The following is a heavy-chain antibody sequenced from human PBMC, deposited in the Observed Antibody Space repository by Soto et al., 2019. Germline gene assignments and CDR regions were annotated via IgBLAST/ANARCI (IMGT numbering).Heavy chain of an antibody. J-gene: IGHJ5*02. CDR3: ARDNHMVNWFDP. CDR1: GFTFRSYG. D-gene: IGHD2-21*01. V-gene: IGHV3-33*01. CDR2: IWYDGSNK. Sequence: GGSLRLSCAASGFTFRSYGMHWVRQAPGKGLEWVAVIWYDGSNKYYADSVKGRFTISRDNSKNTLYLQMNSLRAEDTAVYYCARDNHMVNWFDPWGQGTLVTVSS.